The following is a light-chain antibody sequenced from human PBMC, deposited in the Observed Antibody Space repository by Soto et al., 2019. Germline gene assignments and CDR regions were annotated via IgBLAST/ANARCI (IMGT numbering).Light chain of an antibody. Sequence: QSVLTQPASVSGSPGQSITISCTGTSSDVGGYNYVSWYQQHPDKAPKLMIYDVSNRPSGVSNRFSGSKSGNTASLTISGLQAEDEADYYCSSYSSSGTLVVFGGGTKVTVL. CDR1: SSDVGGYNY. J-gene: IGLJ2*01. V-gene: IGLV2-14*03. CDR2: DVS. CDR3: SSYSSSGTLVV.